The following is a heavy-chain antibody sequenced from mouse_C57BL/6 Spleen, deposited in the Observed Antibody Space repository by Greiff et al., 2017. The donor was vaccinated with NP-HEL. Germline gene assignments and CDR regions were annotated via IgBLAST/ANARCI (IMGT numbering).Heavy chain of an antibody. CDR3: MRHDPTHYYGSSPWYFDV. V-gene: IGHV10-1*01. CDR1: GFSFNTYA. J-gene: IGHJ1*03. Sequence: EVQLVESGGGLVQPKGSLKLSCAASGFSFNTYAMNWVRQAPGKGLEWVARIRSKSNNYATYYADSVKDRFTISRDDSESMLYLQMNNFKTEDTAMYYCMRHDPTHYYGSSPWYFDVWGTGTTVTVSS. D-gene: IGHD1-1*01. CDR2: IRSKSNNYAT.